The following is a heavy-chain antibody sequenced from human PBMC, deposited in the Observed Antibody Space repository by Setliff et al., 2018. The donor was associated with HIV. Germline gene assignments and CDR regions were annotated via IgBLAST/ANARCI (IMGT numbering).Heavy chain of an antibody. CDR1: GGSIRSNSYY. D-gene: IGHD2-2*01. CDR3: ARVKGVYCSSVSCYPSWFDP. J-gene: IGHJ5*02. Sequence: LSLTCTVSGGSIRSNSYYWGWIRQPPGKGLEWIGSIYYSGSTYYNPSLRSRVTISVDTSKTQFSLNLSSVTAADTAVYYCARVKGVYCSSVSCYPSWFDPWGQGTLVTVSS. V-gene: IGHV4-39*01. CDR2: IYYSGST.